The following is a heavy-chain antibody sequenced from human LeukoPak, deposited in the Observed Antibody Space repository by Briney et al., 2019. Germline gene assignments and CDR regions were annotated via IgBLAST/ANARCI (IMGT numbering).Heavy chain of an antibody. V-gene: IGHV4-4*07. Sequence: PSETLSLTCTVSGGSISSYYWSWIRQPAGKGLEWIGRIYTSGSTNYNPSLKSRVTMSVDTSKNQFSLKLSSVTAADTAVYYCARGPPVLLWFGYYFDYWGQGTLVTVSS. CDR3: ARGPPVLLWFGYYFDY. J-gene: IGHJ4*02. CDR2: IYTSGST. CDR1: GGSISSYY. D-gene: IGHD3-10*01.